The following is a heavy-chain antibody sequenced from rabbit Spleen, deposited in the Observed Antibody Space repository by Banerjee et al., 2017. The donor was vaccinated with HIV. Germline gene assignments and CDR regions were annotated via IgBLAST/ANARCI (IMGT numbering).Heavy chain of an antibody. CDR2: IDVGEGNT. CDR3: ARAIVPWLGLTRLDL. D-gene: IGHD4-1*01. CDR1: GFDFRRYY. J-gene: IGHJ3*01. V-gene: IGHV1S7*01. Sequence: QEKETGGGLVQPGGSLTLSCKASGFDFRRYYLSWVRQAPGKGLEWIGIIDVGEGNTDYASWVNGRFTISSDNAQSTVDLKMTSLTAADTATYFCARAIVPWLGLTRLDLWGPGTLVTVS.